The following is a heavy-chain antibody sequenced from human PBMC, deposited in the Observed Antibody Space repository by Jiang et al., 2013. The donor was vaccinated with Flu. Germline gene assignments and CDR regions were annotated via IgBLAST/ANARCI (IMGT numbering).Heavy chain of an antibody. J-gene: IGHJ5*02. CDR3: ARTLIAARQGQPLGTDP. Sequence: KPTQTLTLTCTFSGFSLSTSGMCVSWIRQPPGKALEWLARIDWDDDKYYSTSLKTRLTISKDTSKNQVVLTMTNMDPVDTATYYCARTLIAARQGQPLGTDPWGQGTLVTVSS. V-gene: IGHV2-70*11. CDR2: IDWDDDK. CDR1: GFSLSTSGMC. D-gene: IGHD6-6*01.